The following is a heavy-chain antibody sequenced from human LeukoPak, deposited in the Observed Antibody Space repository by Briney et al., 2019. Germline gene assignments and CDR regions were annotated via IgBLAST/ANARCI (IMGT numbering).Heavy chain of an antibody. CDR2: ISSSSIYR. V-gene: IGHV3-21*01. CDR3: ARDGYSSSFYFDY. Sequence: GGSLRLSCAASGFTLSSYSVNWVRQAPGKGLEWVSSISSSSIYRYYADSVKGRFTISRDNAKNSMYLQMNSLRAEDTAVYYCARDGYSSSFYFDYWGQGTLVTVSS. D-gene: IGHD6-6*01. CDR1: GFTLSSYS. J-gene: IGHJ4*02.